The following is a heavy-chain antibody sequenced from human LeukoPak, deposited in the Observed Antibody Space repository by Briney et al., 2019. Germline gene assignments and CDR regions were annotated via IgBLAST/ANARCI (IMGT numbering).Heavy chain of an antibody. CDR2: IKQDGSEK. V-gene: IGHV3-7*01. CDR1: GFTFSTYW. J-gene: IGHJ4*02. D-gene: IGHD3-22*01. CDR3: AVTYSSGYYVNPLSGY. Sequence: PGGSLRLSCAASGFTFSTYWMTWVRQAPGKGLEWVANIKQDGSEKYYVDSVKGRFTISRDNAKNSLYLQMNSLRAEDTAVYYCAVTYSSGYYVNPLSGYWGQGTLVTVSS.